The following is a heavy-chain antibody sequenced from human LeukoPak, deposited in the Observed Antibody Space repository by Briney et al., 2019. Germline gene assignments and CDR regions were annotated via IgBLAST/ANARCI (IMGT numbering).Heavy chain of an antibody. D-gene: IGHD3-16*01. Sequence: PSETLSLTCTVSGGSISSSSYYWGWIRQPPGKGLEWIGRIYTSGSTNYNPSLKSRVTISVDTSKNQFSLKLSSVTAADTAVYYCASWGYYYYYMDVWGKGTTVTVSS. CDR2: IYTSGST. J-gene: IGHJ6*03. CDR1: GGSISSSSYY. CDR3: ASWGYYYYYMDV. V-gene: IGHV4-39*07.